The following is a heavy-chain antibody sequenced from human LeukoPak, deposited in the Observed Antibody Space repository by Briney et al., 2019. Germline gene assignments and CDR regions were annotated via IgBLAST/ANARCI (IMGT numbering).Heavy chain of an antibody. CDR3: ARAYYFDTTGHDSDALDI. D-gene: IGHD3-22*01. Sequence: GGSLRLSCAASGFNFRNYDMHWVRQAPGEGVGWVASIRSDANNKYLAESVKGRFTISRDNAKNTLFLQMNSLRAEDTAVYYCARAYYFDTTGHDSDALDIWGRGTMVTVSS. J-gene: IGHJ3*02. V-gene: IGHV3-33*01. CDR1: GFNFRNYD. CDR2: IRSDANNK.